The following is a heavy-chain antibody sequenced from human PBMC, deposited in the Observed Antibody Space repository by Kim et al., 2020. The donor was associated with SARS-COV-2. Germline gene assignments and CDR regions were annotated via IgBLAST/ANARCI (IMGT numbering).Heavy chain of an antibody. D-gene: IGHD3-10*01. CDR3: AKEARVRGFGQSHLDF. CDR1: QFTFRSYG. V-gene: IGHV3-33*03. Sequence: GGSLRLSCATSQFTFRSYGVHWVRQAPGKGLEWVAVIWFDESRTYYIDSVKGRFTISRDSSKNTVYLQMNSLRADDTAIYYCAKEARVRGFGQSHLDFWGQGTQVTVSS. J-gene: IGHJ4*02. CDR2: IWFDESRT.